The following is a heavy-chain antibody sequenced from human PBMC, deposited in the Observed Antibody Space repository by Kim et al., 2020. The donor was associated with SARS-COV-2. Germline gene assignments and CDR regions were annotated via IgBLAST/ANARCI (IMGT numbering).Heavy chain of an antibody. D-gene: IGHD6-19*01. V-gene: IGHV6-1*01. CDR3: ARDRQRAGTGVDY. Sequence: YAQAVKGRITINPDTSKNQFSLQLTSVTPEDTAVYYCARDRQRAGTGVDYWGQGTLVTVSS. J-gene: IGHJ4*02.